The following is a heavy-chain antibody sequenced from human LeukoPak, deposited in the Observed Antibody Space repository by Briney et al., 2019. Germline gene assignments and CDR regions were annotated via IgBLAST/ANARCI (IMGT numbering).Heavy chain of an antibody. J-gene: IGHJ6*02. Sequence: GGSLRLSCAASGFTVSSNYMSWVRQAPGKGLEWVSATYSGGSTYYADSVTGRFTISRDNSKNTLYLQMNSLRAEDTAVYYCARVRGYSGYEGRYYYYGMDVWGQGTTVTVSS. CDR1: GFTVSSNY. D-gene: IGHD5-12*01. CDR3: ARVRGYSGYEGRYYYYGMDV. V-gene: IGHV3-53*01. CDR2: TYSGGST.